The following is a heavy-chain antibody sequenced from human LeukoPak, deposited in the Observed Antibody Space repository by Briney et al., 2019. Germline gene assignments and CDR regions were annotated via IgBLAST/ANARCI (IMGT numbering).Heavy chain of an antibody. CDR1: GFTFSSYA. J-gene: IGHJ4*02. Sequence: GGSLRLSCAASGFTFSSYAMSWVRQAPGKGLEWVSAISGSGGSTYYADPVKGRFTISRDNSKNTLYLQMNSLRAEDTAVYYCAKDGGYCSSTSCRDYWGQGTLVTVSS. D-gene: IGHD2-2*01. V-gene: IGHV3-23*01. CDR3: AKDGGYCSSTSCRDY. CDR2: ISGSGGST.